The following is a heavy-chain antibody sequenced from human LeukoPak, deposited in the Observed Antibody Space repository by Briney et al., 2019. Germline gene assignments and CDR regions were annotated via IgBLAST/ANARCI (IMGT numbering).Heavy chain of an antibody. CDR1: GYTFTNYG. V-gene: IGHV1-18*01. CDR3: ARGSADIVVVPAARVFDY. CDR2: ISAYNGNT. Sequence: GASVKVSCKASGYTFTNYGISWVRQAPGQGLEWMGWISAYNGNTNYAQNLQGRVTMTTDTSTSTAYMELRTLRSDDTAVYYRARGSADIVVVPAARVFDYWGQGTLVTVSS. J-gene: IGHJ4*02. D-gene: IGHD2-2*01.